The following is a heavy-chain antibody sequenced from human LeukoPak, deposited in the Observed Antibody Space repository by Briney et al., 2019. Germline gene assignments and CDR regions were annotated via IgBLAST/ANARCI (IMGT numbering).Heavy chain of an antibody. V-gene: IGHV3-23*01. D-gene: IGHD3-10*01. Sequence: GGTLRLSCAASGFTFSNYGMSWVRQAPGKGLEWVSAISGSGGSTYYADSVKGRFTISRDNSKNTLYLQMNSLRAEDTAVYYCAKAYYYGSGNAFDIWGQGTMVTVSS. CDR1: GFTFSNYG. CDR3: AKAYYYGSGNAFDI. CDR2: ISGSGGST. J-gene: IGHJ3*02.